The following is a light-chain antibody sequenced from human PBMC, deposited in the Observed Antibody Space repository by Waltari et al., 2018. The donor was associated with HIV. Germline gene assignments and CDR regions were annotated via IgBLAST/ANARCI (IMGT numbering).Light chain of an antibody. CDR3: QQSYSTPYT. V-gene: IGKV1-39*01. CDR2: AAS. Sequence: DIPMTKPTSYLSASVGDRVTIPCLASQSISSYLNWSQQKPGKAPKLRIYAASSLQSGVPSRFSGSGSGTDFTLTISSLQPEDFATYYCQQSYSTPYTFGQGTKLEIK. J-gene: IGKJ2*01. CDR1: QSISSY.